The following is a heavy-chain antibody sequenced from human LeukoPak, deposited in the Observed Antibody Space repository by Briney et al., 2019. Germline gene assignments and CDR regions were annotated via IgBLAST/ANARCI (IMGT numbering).Heavy chain of an antibody. V-gene: IGHV3-23*01. Sequence: GGTLRLSCAASGFTFSSYGMSWVRQAPGKGLEWVSTISGSGSSKYYADSVKGRFTISRDNSKDTVFLQMNSLRAEDTAVYYCARGHIGYGSGSSDYWGQGTLVTVSS. CDR1: GFTFSSYG. CDR2: ISGSGSSK. D-gene: IGHD3-10*01. J-gene: IGHJ4*02. CDR3: ARGHIGYGSGSSDY.